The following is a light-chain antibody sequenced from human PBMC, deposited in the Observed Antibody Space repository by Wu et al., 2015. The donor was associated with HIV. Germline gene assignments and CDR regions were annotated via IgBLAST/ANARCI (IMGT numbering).Light chain of an antibody. CDR2: AAS. CDR3: QQFKTFPHT. J-gene: IGKJ2*01. CDR1: QAIDNY. V-gene: IGKV1-9*01. Sequence: DIQLTQSPPFLSASVGARVTLTCRASQAIDNYLAWYQHKPGKAPQLLIYAASTLHSGVASTFSGNGSGTEFTLMINNLQPEDVATYYCQQFKTFPHTFGPGTKL.